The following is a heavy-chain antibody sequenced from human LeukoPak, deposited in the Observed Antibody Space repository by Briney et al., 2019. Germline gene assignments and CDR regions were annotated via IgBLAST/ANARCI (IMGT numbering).Heavy chain of an antibody. Sequence: PGGSLRLSCAASGFTFNTYTMSWVRQAPGQGLEWVSAISSSGDSTYYADSVKGRFTISRDSSKHMVYLQMNSLRAEDTALYYCVKGKYSSGWYSIVDSWGQGTLVTVSS. J-gene: IGHJ4*02. CDR1: GFTFNTYT. D-gene: IGHD6-19*01. V-gene: IGHV3-23*01. CDR3: VKGKYSSGWYSIVDS. CDR2: ISSSGDST.